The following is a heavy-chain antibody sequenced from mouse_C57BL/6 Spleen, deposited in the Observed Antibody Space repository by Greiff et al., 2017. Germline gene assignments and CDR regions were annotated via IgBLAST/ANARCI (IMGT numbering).Heavy chain of an antibody. CDR2: IDPETGGT. V-gene: IGHV1-15*01. CDR3: TNDGYPYYAMDY. J-gene: IGHJ4*01. Sequence: QVQLKQSGAELVRPGASVTLSCKASGYTFTDYEMHWVKQTPVHGLEWIGAIDPETGGTAYNQKFKGKAILTADKSSSTAYMELRSLTSEDSAVYYCTNDGYPYYAMDYWGQGTSVTVSS. CDR1: GYTFTDYE. D-gene: IGHD2-3*01.